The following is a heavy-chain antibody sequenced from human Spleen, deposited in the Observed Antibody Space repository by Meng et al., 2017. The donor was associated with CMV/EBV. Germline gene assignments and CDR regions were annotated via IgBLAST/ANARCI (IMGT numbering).Heavy chain of an antibody. CDR3: ARQPLVFDY. D-gene: IGHD3-9*01. CDR1: GYNFTGYY. CDR2: INPNSGGT. Sequence: ASVKVSCKASGYNFTGYYIHWVRQAPGQGLEWMGWINPNSGGTNYAQKFQGRVTMTRDTSIDTAYMELSSLRSDDTAVYYCARQPLVFDYWGQGTLVTVSS. J-gene: IGHJ4*02. V-gene: IGHV1-2*02.